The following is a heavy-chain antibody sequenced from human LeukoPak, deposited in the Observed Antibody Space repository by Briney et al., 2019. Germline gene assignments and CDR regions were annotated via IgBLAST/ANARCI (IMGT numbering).Heavy chain of an antibody. CDR1: GSSFTSYW. CDR2: IYPGDSDT. Sequence: GESLKISCQGSGSSFTSYWIGWVRQLPGKGLEWMGIIYPGDSDTRYSPSFQGQVTISADKSISTAYLQWSSLKASDTAMYYCAGNHYGDYDAFDIWGQGTMVTVSS. J-gene: IGHJ3*02. CDR3: AGNHYGDYDAFDI. D-gene: IGHD4-17*01. V-gene: IGHV5-51*01.